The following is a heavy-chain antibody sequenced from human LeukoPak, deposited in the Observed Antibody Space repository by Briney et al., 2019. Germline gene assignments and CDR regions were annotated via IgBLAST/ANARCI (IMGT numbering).Heavy chain of an antibody. V-gene: IGHV1-18*04. CDR3: ASSSTPLDAFDI. CDR1: GYTFTSYG. J-gene: IGHJ3*02. CDR2: ISAYNGNT. D-gene: IGHD2-2*01. Sequence: ASVKVSCKASGYTFTSYGISWVRQAPGQGLEWMGWISAYNGNTNYAQKLQGRVTMTTDTSTSTAYMELRCLRSDDTAVYYCASSSTPLDAFDIWGQGTMVTVSS.